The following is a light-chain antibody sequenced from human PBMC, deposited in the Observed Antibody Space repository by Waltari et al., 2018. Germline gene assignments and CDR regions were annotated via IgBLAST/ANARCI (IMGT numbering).Light chain of an antibody. CDR3: AAWDDSLNGRWV. J-gene: IGLJ2*01. V-gene: IGLV1-44*01. CDR2: RND. CDR1: YSNIGNNV. Sequence: QSVLTQPPSESGTPGQRVTISCSGSYSNIGNNVVKWYQQVPGTTPKLLIYRNDQRPSGVPDRISGSKSGTSASLAISGLQSEDEAHYYCAAWDDSLNGRWVFGGGTKLTVL.